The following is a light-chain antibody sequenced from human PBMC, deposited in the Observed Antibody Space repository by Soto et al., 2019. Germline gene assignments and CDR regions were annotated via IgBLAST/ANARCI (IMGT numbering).Light chain of an antibody. V-gene: IGLV2-8*01. J-gene: IGLJ2*01. Sequence: QSVLTQPPSASGSPGQSVTISCTGTSSDVGFYNYVSWYQHHPGKAPKLIIYDVTNRPSGVPDRFSGSKSGNTASLTVSGLQAEDEADYYCISYAGTNNFVLFGGGTKRTVL. CDR3: ISYAGTNNFVL. CDR2: DVT. CDR1: SSDVGFYNY.